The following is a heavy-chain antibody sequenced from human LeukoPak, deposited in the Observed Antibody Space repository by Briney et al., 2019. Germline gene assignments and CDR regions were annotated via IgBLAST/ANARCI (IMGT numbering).Heavy chain of an antibody. CDR1: GFTFSSYG. CDR3: AKDHYYDSSGYYPFDY. J-gene: IGHJ4*02. Sequence: GRSLRLSCAASGFTFSSYGMNWVRQAPGKGLEWVSGISSSGGGTYYADSVKGRFTISRDNSKNTLYLQMNSLRAEDTAVYYCAKDHYYDSSGYYPFDYWGQGTLVTVSS. CDR2: ISSSGGGT. D-gene: IGHD3-22*01. V-gene: IGHV3-23*01.